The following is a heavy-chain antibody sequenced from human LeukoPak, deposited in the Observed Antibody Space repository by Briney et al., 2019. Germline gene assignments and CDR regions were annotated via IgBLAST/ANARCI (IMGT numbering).Heavy chain of an antibody. CDR2: IIPIFGTA. D-gene: IGHD6-13*01. V-gene: IGHV1-69*01. J-gene: IGHJ4*02. CDR1: GGTFSSYA. Sequence: SVKVSCKASGGTFSSYAISWVRQAPGQGLEWMGGIIPIFGTANYAQKFQGRVTITAGESTSTAYMELSSLRSEDTAVYYCAREGSSWHYFDYWGQGTLVTVSS. CDR3: AREGSSWHYFDY.